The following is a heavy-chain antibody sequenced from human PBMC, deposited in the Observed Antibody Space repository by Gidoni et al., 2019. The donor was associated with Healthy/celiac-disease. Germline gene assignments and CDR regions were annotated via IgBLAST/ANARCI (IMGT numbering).Heavy chain of an antibody. D-gene: IGHD3-10*01. V-gene: IGHV3-15*01. Sequence: EVPLVESGGGLVKPGGSLRLSCAASGFTFSNAWMSWVRQAPGKGLEWVGRIKSKTDGGTTDYAAPVKGRFTISRDDSKNTLYLQMNSLKTEDTAVYYCTTGIGSYSYDAFDIWGQGTMVTVSS. J-gene: IGHJ3*02. CDR1: GFTFSNAW. CDR2: IKSKTDGGTT. CDR3: TTGIGSYSYDAFDI.